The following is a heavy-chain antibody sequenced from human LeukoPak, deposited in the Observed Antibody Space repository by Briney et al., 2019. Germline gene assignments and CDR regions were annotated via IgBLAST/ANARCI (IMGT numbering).Heavy chain of an antibody. J-gene: IGHJ4*02. CDR2: INSQGSDT. CDR3: VKECRRRCSQNFDY. Sequence: GGSLRLSCAASGFTFSTYGMHWVRQAPGKGLVWVSQINSQGSDTNYADFVKGRFTISRDNAKKTLYLQMNRQRADQTAADSAVKECRRRCSQNFDYWGQGTMVTVSS. CDR1: GFTFSTYG. V-gene: IGHV3-74*01. D-gene: IGHD2-15*01.